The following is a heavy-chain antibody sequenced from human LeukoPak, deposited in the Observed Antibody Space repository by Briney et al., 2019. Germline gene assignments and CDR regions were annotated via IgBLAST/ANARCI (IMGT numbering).Heavy chain of an antibody. D-gene: IGHD6-13*01. Sequence: GGSLRLSCAASGFTFSNFAIHWVRQAPDKGLEWVAVVSSDGSKKYYADSVKGRFIISRDNSKNTLYLQMNSLRDEDTAVYYCARYTSRWFEDYWGQGTLVTVSS. CDR1: GFTFSNFA. CDR2: VSSDGSKK. CDR3: ARYTSRWFEDY. J-gene: IGHJ4*02. V-gene: IGHV3-30*04.